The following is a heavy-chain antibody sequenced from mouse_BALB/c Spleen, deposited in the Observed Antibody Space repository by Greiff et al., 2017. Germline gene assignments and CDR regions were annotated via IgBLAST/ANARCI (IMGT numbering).Heavy chain of an antibody. V-gene: IGHV1S56*01. J-gene: IGHJ4*01. CDR3: ARSGHYAMDY. Sequence: VQLQQSGPELVKPGASVRISCKASGYTFTSYYIHWVKQRPGQGLEWIGWIYPGNVNTKYNEKFKGKATLTADKSSSTAYMQLSSLTSEDSAVYFCARSGHYAMDYWGQGTSVTVSS. CDR1: GYTFTSYY. CDR2: IYPGNVNT.